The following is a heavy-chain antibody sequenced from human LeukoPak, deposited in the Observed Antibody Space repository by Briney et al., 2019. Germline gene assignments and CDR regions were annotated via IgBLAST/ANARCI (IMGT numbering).Heavy chain of an antibody. CDR1: GFTFSIYG. Sequence: PGGSLRLSCATSGFTFSIYGMSWVRQAPGKGLEWVSAISLSGGGTYYADSVKGRFTISRDNSKNTLYLQMNSLRAEDTAVYYCAKGGEWLVASAYYYYYMDVWGKGTTVTISS. D-gene: IGHD6-19*01. V-gene: IGHV3-23*01. CDR3: AKGGEWLVASAYYYYYMDV. J-gene: IGHJ6*03. CDR2: ISLSGGGT.